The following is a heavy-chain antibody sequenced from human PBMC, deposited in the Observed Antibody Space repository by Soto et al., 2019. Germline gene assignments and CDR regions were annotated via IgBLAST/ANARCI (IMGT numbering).Heavy chain of an antibody. CDR3: ARGISAAGTYYYYGMDV. CDR2: IIPFIGTA. Sequence: GASVKVSCKSSGGTFSSYAISWVRQAPGQGLEWMGRIIPFIGTANYAQKFQGRVTITADESTSTAYMELTSLRSEDTAVYYCARGISAAGTYYYYGMDVWGQGTTVTVS. J-gene: IGHJ6*02. D-gene: IGHD6-13*01. V-gene: IGHV1-69*11. CDR1: GGTFSSYA.